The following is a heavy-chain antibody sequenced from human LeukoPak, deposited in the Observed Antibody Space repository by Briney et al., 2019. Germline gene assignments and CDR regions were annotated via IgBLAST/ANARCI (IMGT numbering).Heavy chain of an antibody. CDR3: AGAGFDY. Sequence: GGSLRLSCAVSGFIFSGYYMSWIRQAPGKGLEWVSYISSRSSDANYADSVKDRFTISRDNARNSLYLQMNSLRAEDTAVYYCAGAGFDYWGQGTLVTVSS. D-gene: IGHD4/OR15-4a*01. J-gene: IGHJ4*02. CDR1: GFIFSGYY. CDR2: ISSRSSDA. V-gene: IGHV3-11*06.